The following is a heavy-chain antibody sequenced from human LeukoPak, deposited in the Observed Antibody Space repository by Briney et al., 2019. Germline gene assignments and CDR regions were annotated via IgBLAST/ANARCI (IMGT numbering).Heavy chain of an antibody. D-gene: IGHD6-19*01. V-gene: IGHV4-59*02. CDR2: IYNIGGT. CDR1: GGSVSRDY. J-gene: IGHJ4*02. Sequence: SETLSLTCSVSGGSVSRDYWSWIRQPPGKRLEWLGYIYNIGGTNYNLSLKSRVSISVDTSKNQFSLMLTSVTAADTAVYYCAREAVAGTLDYWGQGALVTVSS. CDR3: AREAVAGTLDY.